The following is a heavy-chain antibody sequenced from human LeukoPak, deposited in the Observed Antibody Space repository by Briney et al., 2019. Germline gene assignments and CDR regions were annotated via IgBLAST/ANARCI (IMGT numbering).Heavy chain of an antibody. J-gene: IGHJ4*02. CDR3: AREPMDTYYFDY. CDR2: LNPGRGNT. D-gene: IGHD5-18*01. Sequence: ASAKVSCKASGYTFSSYYMHWVRQAPGQGLEWMGILNPGRGNTGYAQKFQGRVAMTRDTSTSTVYMELSSLRSEDTAVYYCAREPMDTYYFDYWGQGTLVTVSS. CDR1: GYTFSSYY. V-gene: IGHV1-46*01.